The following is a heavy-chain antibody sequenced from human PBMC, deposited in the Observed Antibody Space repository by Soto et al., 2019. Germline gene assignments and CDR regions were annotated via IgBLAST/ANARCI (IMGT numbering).Heavy chain of an antibody. CDR1: GASISSGGYC. J-gene: IGHJ4*02. V-gene: IGHV4-31*03. CDR2: IYYSGST. D-gene: IGHD3-9*01. CDR3: ASEVPGYDILTAYHFDY. Sequence: QVQLQESGPGLVKPSQTLSLTCTVYGASISSGGYCWSWIRQRPGQGLELIGYIYYSGSTYYNPSLTSRVTISVDTSKNQFSLTLSSVTAADTAVYYCASEVPGYDILTAYHFDYWGQGTLVTVSS.